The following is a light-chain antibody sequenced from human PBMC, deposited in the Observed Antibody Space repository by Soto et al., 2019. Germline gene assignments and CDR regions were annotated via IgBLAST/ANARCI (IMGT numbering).Light chain of an antibody. CDR1: QSVSGSY. CDR2: HAS. J-gene: IGKJ2*01. V-gene: IGKV3-20*01. CDR3: HQYGDAPQT. Sequence: NVLTQSPGTLSLSPGERATLSCRASQSVSGSYLAWYQQKPGQAPRLLIYHASTRANGIPDRFSGSGSGTDFTLSISRLEPEDSAVYYCHQYGDAPQTFGQGTKLEI.